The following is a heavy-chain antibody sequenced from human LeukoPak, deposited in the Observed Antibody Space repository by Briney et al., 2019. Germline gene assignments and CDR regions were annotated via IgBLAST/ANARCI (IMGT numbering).Heavy chain of an antibody. CDR1: GFTDSGNY. Sequence: PGGSLRLSCAASGFTDSGNYMSWVRQAPGKGLEWVSVNYSGGSAYYADSVKGRFTISRDNSKNTLYLQMNSLRAEDTAMYYCARDRGGAAAGTWIFDYWGQGTLVTVSS. CDR2: NYSGGSA. J-gene: IGHJ4*02. CDR3: ARDRGGAAAGTWIFDY. D-gene: IGHD6-13*01. V-gene: IGHV3-53*01.